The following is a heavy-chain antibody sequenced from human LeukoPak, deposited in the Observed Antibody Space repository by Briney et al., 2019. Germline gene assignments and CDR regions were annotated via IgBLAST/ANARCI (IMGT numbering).Heavy chain of an antibody. CDR1: GGSISSYY. CDR3: ARSDLVVIPFDY. Sequence: SETLSLTCTVSGGSISSYYWSWIRQPAGKGLEWIGHIYSSGSTNYNPSLKSRVTMSIDTSKNQFSLKLSSVTAADTAVYYCARSDLVVIPFDYWGQGTPVTVSS. D-gene: IGHD4-23*01. V-gene: IGHV4-4*07. J-gene: IGHJ4*02. CDR2: IYSSGST.